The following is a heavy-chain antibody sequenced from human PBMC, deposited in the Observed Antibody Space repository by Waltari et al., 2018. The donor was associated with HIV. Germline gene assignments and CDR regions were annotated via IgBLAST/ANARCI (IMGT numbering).Heavy chain of an antibody. CDR2: IYYSGST. CDR1: GGSISSSSYY. J-gene: IGHJ1*01. V-gene: IGHV4-39*01. D-gene: IGHD3-22*01. CDR3: ARTTHDSSGYYEYFQH. Sequence: QLQLQESGPGLVKPSETLSLTCTVSGGSISSSSYYWGWLRQPPGKGLEWIGSIYYSGSTYYNPSLKSRVTISVDTSKNQFSLKLSSVTAADTAVYYCARTTHDSSGYYEYFQHWGQGTLVTVSS.